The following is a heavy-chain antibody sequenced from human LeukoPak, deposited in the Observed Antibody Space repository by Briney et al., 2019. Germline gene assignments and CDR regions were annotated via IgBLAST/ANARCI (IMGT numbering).Heavy chain of an antibody. CDR1: GYTFTSYG. CDR2: IIPIFGTA. D-gene: IGHD6-19*01. Sequence: GASVKVSCKTSGYTFTSYGISWVRQTPGQGLEWMGGIIPIFGTANYAQKFQGRVTITADKSTSTAYMELSSLRSEDTAVYYCARIRSSGWYYFDYWGQGTLVTVSS. J-gene: IGHJ4*02. V-gene: IGHV1-69*06. CDR3: ARIRSSGWYYFDY.